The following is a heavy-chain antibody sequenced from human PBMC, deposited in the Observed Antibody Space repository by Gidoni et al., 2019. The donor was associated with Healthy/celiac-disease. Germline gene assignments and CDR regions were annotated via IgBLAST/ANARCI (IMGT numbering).Heavy chain of an antibody. J-gene: IGHJ4*02. D-gene: IGHD4-17*01. V-gene: IGHV4-61*02. CDR2: IYTSGST. Sequence: QVQLQESGPGLVKPSQTLSLTCTVSGGSISSGSYYWSWIRQPAGKGLEWIGRIYTSGSTNYNPSLKSRVTMSVDTSKNQFSLKLSSVTAADTAVYYCARGNGDYGGIDYWGQGTLVTVSS. CDR3: ARGNGDYGGIDY. CDR1: GGSISSGSYY.